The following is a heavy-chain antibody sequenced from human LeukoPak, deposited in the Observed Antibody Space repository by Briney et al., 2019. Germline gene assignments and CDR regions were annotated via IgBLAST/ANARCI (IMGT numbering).Heavy chain of an antibody. J-gene: IGHJ3*02. Sequence: GGSLRLSCAASGFTLSSYTMNWVRQTPGKGLEWVSSISSHSTYIYDADSVKGRFTISRDNAKNSLYLQMNSLRAEDTAVYYCVRSFDIWGQGTMVTVSS. V-gene: IGHV3-21*01. CDR2: ISSHSTYI. CDR1: GFTLSSYT. CDR3: VRSFDI.